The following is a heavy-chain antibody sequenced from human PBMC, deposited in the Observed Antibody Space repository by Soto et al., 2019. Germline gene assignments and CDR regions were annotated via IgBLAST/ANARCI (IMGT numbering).Heavy chain of an antibody. D-gene: IGHD2-2*01. CDR2: IYYSGST. CDR1: GGSISSGGYY. J-gene: IGHJ6*02. CDR3: ASERGYCSSTSCSPGYGMDV. V-gene: IGHV4-31*03. Sequence: QVQLQESGPGLVKPSQTLSLTCTVSGGSISSGGYYWSWIRQHPGKGLEWIGYIYYSGSTYYNPSLTSRVTISVDTSKNQFSLKLSSVTAADTAVYYCASERGYCSSTSCSPGYGMDVWGQGTTVTVSS.